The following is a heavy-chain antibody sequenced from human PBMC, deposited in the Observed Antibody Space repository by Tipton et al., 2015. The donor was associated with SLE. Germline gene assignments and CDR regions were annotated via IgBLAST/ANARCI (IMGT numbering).Heavy chain of an antibody. Sequence: GSLRLSCAASKFTFSSYWMSWVRQAPGKGLEGVATIYGGGTTYYADSVKGRFTISRDNSKNTLYLEMNSLRPEDTAVYYCAKADGVLGSQVPYWYFDPWGRGTLVTVSS. J-gene: IGHJ2*01. V-gene: IGHV3-23*03. CDR2: IYGGGTT. CDR3: AKADGVLGSQVPYWYFDP. CDR1: KFTFSSYW. D-gene: IGHD2-8*02.